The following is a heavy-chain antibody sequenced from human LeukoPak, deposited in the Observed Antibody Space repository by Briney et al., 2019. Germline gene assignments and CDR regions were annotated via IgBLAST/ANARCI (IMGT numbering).Heavy chain of an antibody. J-gene: IGHJ6*03. V-gene: IGHV4-39*07. D-gene: IGHD6-6*01. CDR3: ARDWGVSARPGYMDV. CDR2: IYYSGST. CDR1: GGSISSSSYY. Sequence: SETLSLTCTVSGGSISSSSYYWGWIRQPPGKGLEWIGSIYYSGSTNYNPSLKSRVTISVDTSKNQFSLRLSSVTAADTAVYYCARDWGVSARPGYMDVWGKGTTVTVSS.